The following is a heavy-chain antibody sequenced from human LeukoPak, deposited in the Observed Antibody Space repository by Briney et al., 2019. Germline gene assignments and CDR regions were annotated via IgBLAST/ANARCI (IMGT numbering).Heavy chain of an antibody. D-gene: IGHD3-10*01. CDR2: ISSSSSTI. Sequence: GGSLRLSCAASGFTFSSYSMNWVRQAPGKGLEWVSYISSSSSTIYYADSVEGRFTISRDNAKNSLYLQMSSLRAEDTAVYYCARDPPHTYYYGSGSFDYWGQGTLVTVSS. J-gene: IGHJ4*02. V-gene: IGHV3-48*01. CDR3: ARDPPHTYYYGSGSFDY. CDR1: GFTFSSYS.